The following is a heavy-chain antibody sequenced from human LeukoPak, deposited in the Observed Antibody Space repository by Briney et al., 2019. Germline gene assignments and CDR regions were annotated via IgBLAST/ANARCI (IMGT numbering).Heavy chain of an antibody. D-gene: IGHD2-2*01. Sequence: ASVKVSCKASGYTFTGYYMHWVRQAPGQGLEWMGWINPNSGGTNYAQKFQGRVTMTRDTSISKAYMELSRLRSDDTAVYYCARGVVPAANWFDPWGQGTLVTVSS. CDR3: ARGVVPAANWFDP. J-gene: IGHJ5*02. CDR2: INPNSGGT. V-gene: IGHV1-2*02. CDR1: GYTFTGYY.